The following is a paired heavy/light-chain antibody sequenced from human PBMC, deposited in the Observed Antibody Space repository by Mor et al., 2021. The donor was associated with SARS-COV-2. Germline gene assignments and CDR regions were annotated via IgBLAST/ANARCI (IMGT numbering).Heavy chain of an antibody. D-gene: IGHD3-22*01. J-gene: IGHJ4*02. CDR1: GFTFNTFG. V-gene: IGHV3-30*18. Sequence: QAQLVESGGGVDQPGRSLRLSCAGSGFTFNTFGMHWVRQAPGKGLEWVAAISANGNNKYYADSVRGRFTISRDNSKNTLYLQMDSLRAEDTAVYYCAKAHSSGWFYLDYWGQGTLVTVSS. CDR2: ISANGNNK. CDR3: AKAHSSGWFYLDY.
Light chain of an antibody. Sequence: QSALTQPPSVSGSPGQSVTISCTGTSSDLGRYNRVSWYQQPPGTAPKLMIYEVTNRPSGVPGRFSGSKSGNTASLTISGLQAEDEADYYCSSYTTNFTWVFGGGTKLTVL. V-gene: IGLV2-18*02. CDR3: SSYTTNFTWV. J-gene: IGLJ3*02. CDR1: SSDLGRYNR. CDR2: EVT.